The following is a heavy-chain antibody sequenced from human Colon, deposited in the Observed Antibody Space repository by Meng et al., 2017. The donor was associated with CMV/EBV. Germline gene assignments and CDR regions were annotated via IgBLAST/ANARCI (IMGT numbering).Heavy chain of an antibody. Sequence: GGSLRLSCAASGFTFSSYGMHWVRQAPGKGLEWVAFIRYDGSNKYYADSVKGRFTISRDNSKNTLYLQMNSLRAEDTAVYYCARGYCSSTSCYKGNDYWGQGTLVTVSS. CDR3: ARGYCSSTSCYKGNDY. J-gene: IGHJ4*02. CDR2: IRYDGSNK. D-gene: IGHD2-2*02. CDR1: GFTFSSYG. V-gene: IGHV3-30*02.